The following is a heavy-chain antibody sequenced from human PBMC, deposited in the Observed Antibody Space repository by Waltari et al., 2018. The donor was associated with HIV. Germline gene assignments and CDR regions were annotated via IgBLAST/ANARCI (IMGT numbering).Heavy chain of an antibody. J-gene: IGHJ4*02. D-gene: IGHD6-19*01. V-gene: IGHV3-53*01. CDR3: ARQKGGAVAGVDY. Sequence: EVQLVESGGGLVQPGGSLRLSCAASGFTVSSNYLSWVRQAPGKGLEWVSVIYSGGSTYYADSVKGRFTISRDNSKNTLYLQMNSLRAEDTAVYYCARQKGGAVAGVDYWGQGTLVTVSS. CDR1: GFTVSSNY. CDR2: IYSGGST.